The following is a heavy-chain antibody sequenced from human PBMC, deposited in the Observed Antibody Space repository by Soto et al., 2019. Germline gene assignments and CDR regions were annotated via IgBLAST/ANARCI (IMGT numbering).Heavy chain of an antibody. CDR2: IIPIFGTA. CDR1: GGTFSSYS. V-gene: IGHV1-69*13. Sequence: SVKVSCKASGGTFSSYSISWVRQAPGQGLEWMGGIIPIFGTANYAQKFQGRVTITADESTSTAYLELSSLRSEDTAVYYCARDPAPSGDYLNYSRSGYWGQGTLVTVSS. D-gene: IGHD4-4*01. J-gene: IGHJ4*02. CDR3: ARDPAPSGDYLNYSRSGY.